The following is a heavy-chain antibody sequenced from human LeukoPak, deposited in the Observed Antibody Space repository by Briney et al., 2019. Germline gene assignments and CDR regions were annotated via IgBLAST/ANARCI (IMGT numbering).Heavy chain of an antibody. V-gene: IGHV3-30-3*01. CDR2: ISYDGSNK. Sequence: GGSLRLSCAASGFTFSSYVMHWVRQAPGTGLEWVAVISYDGSNKYYADSVKGRFTISRDNSKNTLYLQLTALGPEDTAVYYCVRGQDYDILTGYLFQHWGQGTLVIVSS. J-gene: IGHJ1*01. CDR3: VRGQDYDILTGYLFQH. D-gene: IGHD3-9*01. CDR1: GFTFSSYV.